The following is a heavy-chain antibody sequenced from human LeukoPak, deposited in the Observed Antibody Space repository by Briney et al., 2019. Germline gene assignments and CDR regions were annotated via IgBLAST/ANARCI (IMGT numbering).Heavy chain of an antibody. CDR1: GFTFDDYV. V-gene: IGHV3-9*01. J-gene: IGHJ4*02. D-gene: IGHD4/OR15-4a*01. Sequence: GGSLRLSCAASGFTFDDYVMHWVRQAPGKGLEWVSGITWNSDTIAYADSVKGRFTISRDNAKNSLYLQMNSLRADDTAVYYCARRAGAYSHPYDYWGQGTLVTVSS. CDR3: ARRAGAYSHPYDY. CDR2: ITWNSDTI.